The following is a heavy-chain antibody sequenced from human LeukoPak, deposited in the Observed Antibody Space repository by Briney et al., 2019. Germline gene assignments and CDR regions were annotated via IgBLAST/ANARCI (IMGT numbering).Heavy chain of an antibody. Sequence: GGSLRLSCAASGFTFSSYAMHWVRQAPGKGLEWVAVISYDGSNKYYADSVKGRFTISRDNSKNTLYLQMNSLTAEDTAVYYCAKGGLLLYSSWGQGTLVTVSS. CDR1: GFTFSSYA. J-gene: IGHJ4*02. V-gene: IGHV3-30*04. D-gene: IGHD3-10*01. CDR2: ISYDGSNK. CDR3: AKGGLLLYSS.